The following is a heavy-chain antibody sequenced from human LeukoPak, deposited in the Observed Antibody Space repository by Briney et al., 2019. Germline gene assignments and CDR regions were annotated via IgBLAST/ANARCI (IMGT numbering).Heavy chain of an antibody. CDR1: GFTFSRYG. V-gene: IGHV3-33*01. J-gene: IGHJ4*02. CDR2: IWYDGSDR. CDR3: ARDFGFSPSSGYSFDY. D-gene: IGHD3-22*01. Sequence: GGSLRLSCAASGFTFSRYGMHWVRQAPGKGLEWVAVIWYDGSDRQYVDSVKGRFTISRDNSKNTLYLQMNSLRADDTAVYYCARDFGFSPSSGYSFDYWGQGTLVTVSS.